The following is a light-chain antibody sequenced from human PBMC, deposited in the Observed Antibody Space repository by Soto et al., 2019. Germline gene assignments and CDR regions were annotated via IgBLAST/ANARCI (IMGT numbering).Light chain of an antibody. V-gene: IGLV2-8*01. J-gene: IGLJ2*01. CDR2: EVT. CDR1: SSDVGGYNY. CDR3: SSFAGGGNPVL. Sequence: QSALTQPPSASGCLGQSVPISCTGTSSDVGGYNYVSWHQQHPGKAPKVMIYEVTKRPPGVPDRFSGSKSGNTASLTVSGLQAEDEADYYCSSFAGGGNPVLLGGGTKLTVL.